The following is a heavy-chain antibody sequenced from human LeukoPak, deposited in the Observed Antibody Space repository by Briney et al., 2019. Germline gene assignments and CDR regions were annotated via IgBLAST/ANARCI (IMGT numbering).Heavy chain of an antibody. D-gene: IGHD4-11*01. CDR2: INPNSGGT. CDR1: GYTFTGYY. CDR3: ANIGTTVTTDFDY. J-gene: IGHJ4*02. Sequence: ASVRVSCKPSGYTFTGYYMHWVRQAPGQGLEWMGWINPNSGGTNYAQKFQGRVTMTRDTSISTAYMELSRLRSDDTAVYYCANIGTTVTTDFDYWGQGTLVTVSS. V-gene: IGHV1-2*02.